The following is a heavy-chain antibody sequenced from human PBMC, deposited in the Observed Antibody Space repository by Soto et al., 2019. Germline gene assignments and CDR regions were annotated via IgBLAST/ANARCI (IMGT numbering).Heavy chain of an antibody. V-gene: IGHV3-9*01. D-gene: IGHD4-17*01. CDR1: GFNFDDYA. CDR3: VSVDYGAYIPHFDY. J-gene: IGHJ4*02. CDR2: ISWNGESV. Sequence: EVQLVESGGGLVQPGRSLSLSCAASGFNFDDYAMHWVRQPPGKGLEWVAGISWNGESVSYADSVKGRFTISRDNAKNSLSLHMASLRAEDTAFYYCVSVDYGAYIPHFDYWGQGTLVTVSS.